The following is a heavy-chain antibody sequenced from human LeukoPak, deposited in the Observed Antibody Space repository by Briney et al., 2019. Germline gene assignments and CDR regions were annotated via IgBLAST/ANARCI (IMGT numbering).Heavy chain of an antibody. CDR3: ASMVRGSNSFDP. CDR2: IYPDDSYT. Sequence: GESLKISWKGSGYSFTNYWIGRGPQSPGKGLELMWIIYPDDSYTRYSPSCQGQVTISHDKSISTAYLQWSSLKASDTAMYYCASMVRGSNSFDPWGQGTLVSVSS. CDR1: GYSFTNYW. V-gene: IGHV5-51*01. D-gene: IGHD3-10*01. J-gene: IGHJ5*02.